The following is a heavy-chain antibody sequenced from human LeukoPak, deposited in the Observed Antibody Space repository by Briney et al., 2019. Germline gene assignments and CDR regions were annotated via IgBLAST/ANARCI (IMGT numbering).Heavy chain of an antibody. CDR1: GGSISSGSYY. Sequence: SETLSLTCTVSGGSISSGSYYWSWIRQPAGKGLEWIGRIYTSGSTNYNPSLKSRVTISVDTSKNQFSLKLSSVTAADTAVYYRARDYSNYYYYYYMDVWGKGTTVTVSS. D-gene: IGHD4-11*01. CDR3: ARDYSNYYYYYYMDV. V-gene: IGHV4-61*02. J-gene: IGHJ6*03. CDR2: IYTSGST.